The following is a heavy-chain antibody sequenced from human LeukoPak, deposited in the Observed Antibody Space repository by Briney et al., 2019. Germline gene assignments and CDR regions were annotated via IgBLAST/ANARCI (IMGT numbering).Heavy chain of an antibody. D-gene: IGHD2-2*01. J-gene: IGHJ5*02. Sequence: GSLRLSCAASGFTVSSNYMSWVRQAPGKGLEWVSVIYSGGSTYYADSVKGRFTISRDNSKNTLYLQMNSLRAEDTAVYYCARVRGCSSTSCYWWFDPWGQGTLVTVSS. CDR2: IYSGGST. CDR1: GFTVSSNY. CDR3: ARVRGCSSTSCYWWFDP. V-gene: IGHV3-53*01.